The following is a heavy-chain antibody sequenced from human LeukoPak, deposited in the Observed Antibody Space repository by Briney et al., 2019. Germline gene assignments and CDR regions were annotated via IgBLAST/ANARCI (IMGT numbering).Heavy chain of an antibody. J-gene: IGHJ4*02. V-gene: IGHV3-23*01. CDR3: AKAVERGIRAFDY. CDR2: VSDSGGST. Sequence: TGGSLRLSCSASGFTFSNYAMTWVRQVPEKGLEWVSAVSDSGGSTYYADSVKGRFTIHRDNSKNTLYLQMNRLRAEDTATYYCAKAVERGIRAFDYWGPGTLVAVSS. D-gene: IGHD3-10*01. CDR1: GFTFSNYA.